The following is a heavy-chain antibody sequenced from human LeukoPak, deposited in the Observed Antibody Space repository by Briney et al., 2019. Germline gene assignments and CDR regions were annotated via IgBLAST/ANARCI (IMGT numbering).Heavy chain of an antibody. CDR3: ARHSYLTGYYMAFDM. CDR1: GDSIGSGNW. CDR2: IFLTGVT. D-gene: IGHD3-9*01. V-gene: IGHV4-4*02. Sequence: SETLSLTCAVSGDSIGSGNWWSWVRQSPGKGLEWIGEIFLTGVTNYNPSLKSRVTISLEKSKNQLSLKLSSVTAADTALYYCARHSYLTGYYMAFDMWGQGTMVTVSS. J-gene: IGHJ3*02.